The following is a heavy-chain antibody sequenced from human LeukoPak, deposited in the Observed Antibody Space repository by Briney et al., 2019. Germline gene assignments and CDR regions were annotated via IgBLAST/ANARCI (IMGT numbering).Heavy chain of an antibody. D-gene: IGHD6-13*01. Sequence: GGSLRLSCAASGFTFDDYGMSWVRQAPGKGLEWVSAINWNGGSTGYADSVKGRFTISRDNAKNSLYLQMNSLRAEDTALYYCARAAYSSSWYNWFDPWGQGTLVTVSS. CDR1: GFTFDDYG. CDR3: ARAAYSSSWYNWFDP. V-gene: IGHV3-20*04. J-gene: IGHJ5*02. CDR2: INWNGGST.